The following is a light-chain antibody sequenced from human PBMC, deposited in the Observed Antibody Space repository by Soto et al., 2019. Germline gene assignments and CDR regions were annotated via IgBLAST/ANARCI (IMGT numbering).Light chain of an antibody. CDR3: QQYHTWPIT. CDR1: QGVSRK. J-gene: IGKJ4*01. CDR2: GAS. Sequence: DIAMTQSPATLSVAPGGRVTFPCGASQGVSRKLAWYQHKPGQAPRLLISGASTGATGIPARFSGSGSGTEFTLTISSLQSEDCAIYYCQQYHTWPITFGGGTKVDIK. V-gene: IGKV3-15*01.